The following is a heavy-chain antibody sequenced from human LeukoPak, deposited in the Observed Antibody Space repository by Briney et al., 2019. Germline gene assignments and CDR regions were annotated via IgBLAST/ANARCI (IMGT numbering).Heavy chain of an antibody. J-gene: IGHJ4*02. Sequence: GGSLRLSCAASGFTFSSYSMNWVRQAPGKGLEWVSSISSSSSYIYYADSVKGRFTISRDNAKNSLYLQMNSLRAEDTAVYYCAKHGAISRHGPIDYWGQGTLVTVSS. D-gene: IGHD3-9*01. CDR3: AKHGAISRHGPIDY. CDR1: GFTFSSYS. CDR2: ISSSSSYI. V-gene: IGHV3-21*01.